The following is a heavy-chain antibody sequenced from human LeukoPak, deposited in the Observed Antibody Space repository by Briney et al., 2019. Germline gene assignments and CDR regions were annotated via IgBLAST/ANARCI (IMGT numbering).Heavy chain of an antibody. CDR1: GLTFSRYA. Sequence: GGFLRLSCAASGLTFSRYAMSWVRQAPGKGLEWVSTISGSGGGTYNADSVKGRFTISRDNSQNTLYLQMNSLRAEDTAIYYCAKTGTDDGYSIYFDHWGQGTLVTVSS. CDR2: ISGSGGGT. CDR3: AKTGTDDGYSIYFDH. J-gene: IGHJ4*02. D-gene: IGHD5-24*01. V-gene: IGHV3-23*01.